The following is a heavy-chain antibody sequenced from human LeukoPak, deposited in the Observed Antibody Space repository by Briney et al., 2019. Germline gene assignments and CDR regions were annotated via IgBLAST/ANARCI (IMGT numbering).Heavy chain of an antibody. J-gene: IGHJ3*02. Sequence: GGSLSLSCAASGFTFSGNSMNWVRQAPGKGLEWVSSITTSSSYIHYADSVKGRFTISRDNAKNSLYLQMNSLRAEDTAVYYCARVLLGGSGSYLDAFDIWGQGTMVTVSS. V-gene: IGHV3-21*01. CDR2: ITTSSSYI. CDR1: GFTFSGNS. CDR3: ARVLLGGSGSYLDAFDI. D-gene: IGHD3-10*01.